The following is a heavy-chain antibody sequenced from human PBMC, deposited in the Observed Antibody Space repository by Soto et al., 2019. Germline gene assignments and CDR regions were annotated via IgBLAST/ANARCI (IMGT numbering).Heavy chain of an antibody. CDR3: AKGMFSSSPAAAGSFDY. CDR2: ISGGGGRT. CDR1: GFTFSSYA. Sequence: GGSLRLSCAASGFTFSSYAMSWVRQAPGKGLEWVSAISGGGGRTYYADSVKGRFTISRDNSKNTLYLQMNRLRAEDTAVYFCAKGMFSSSPAAAGSFDYWGQGALVSVSS. V-gene: IGHV3-23*01. D-gene: IGHD3-10*01. J-gene: IGHJ4*02.